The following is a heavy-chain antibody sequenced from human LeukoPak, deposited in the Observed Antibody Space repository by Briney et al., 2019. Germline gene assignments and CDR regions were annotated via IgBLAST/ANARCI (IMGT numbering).Heavy chain of an antibody. Sequence: GESLKISCKGSEYSFATYWIGWVRQMPGQGLEWMGIIFPGDSDTRYSPSFQGQVTISADKSISTAYLQWSSLQASDTAIYYCASEYCSGGNCYFDYWGQGTLVTVSS. CDR1: EYSFATYW. CDR3: ASEYCSGGNCYFDY. CDR2: IFPGDSDT. J-gene: IGHJ4*02. D-gene: IGHD2-15*01. V-gene: IGHV5-51*01.